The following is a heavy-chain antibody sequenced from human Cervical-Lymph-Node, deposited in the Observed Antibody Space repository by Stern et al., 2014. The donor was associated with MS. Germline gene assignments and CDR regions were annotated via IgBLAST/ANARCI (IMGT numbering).Heavy chain of an antibody. J-gene: IGHJ4*02. D-gene: IGHD6-13*01. CDR3: ARSLTAADY. CDR2: INPNGGST. CDR1: GYTFTRYY. Sequence: VQLVESGAEVKKPVASVKVSCTASGYTFTRYYIHWVRQAPGQGLEWIGIINPNGGSTNYAQKVQGRVTMTRDTSTSTVYMELSSLRSDDTAVYYCARSLTAADYWGQGTLVTVSP. V-gene: IGHV1-46*03.